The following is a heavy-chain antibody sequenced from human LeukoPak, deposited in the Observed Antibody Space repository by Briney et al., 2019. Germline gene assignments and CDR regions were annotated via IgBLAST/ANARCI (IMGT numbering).Heavy chain of an antibody. CDR2: IRNDGSNK. V-gene: IGHV3-30*02. J-gene: IGHJ3*02. Sequence: PGGSLRLSCAVSGITFSSHAMHWVRQGPGKGLEWVAFIRNDGSNKYYGDSVKGRFTISRDNSKNALYLQMNSLRAEDTAVYYCAKSSSSWSPFDIWGQGTMVTVPS. CDR3: AKSSSSWSPFDI. CDR1: GITFSSHA. D-gene: IGHD6-13*01.